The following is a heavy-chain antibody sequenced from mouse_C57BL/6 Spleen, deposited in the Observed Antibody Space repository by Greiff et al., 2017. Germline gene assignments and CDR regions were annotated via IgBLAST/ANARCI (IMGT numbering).Heavy chain of an antibody. CDR3: TSRGIYDYDVDYYAMDY. CDR2: IRLKSDNYAT. V-gene: IGHV6-3*01. D-gene: IGHD2-4*01. J-gene: IGHJ4*01. CDR1: GFTFSNYW. Sequence: EVQLVESGGGRVQPGGSMKLSCVASGFTFSNYWMNWVRQSPEKGLEWVAQIRLKSDNYATHYAESVKGRFTISRDDSKSSVYLQMNKLRAEDTGIYYCTSRGIYDYDVDYYAMDYWGQGTSVTVSS.